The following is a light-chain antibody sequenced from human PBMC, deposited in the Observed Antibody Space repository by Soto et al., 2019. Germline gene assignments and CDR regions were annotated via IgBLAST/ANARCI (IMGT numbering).Light chain of an antibody. CDR2: EVS. V-gene: IGLV2-14*01. CDR1: SSDVGDYNY. Sequence: QSALTQPASVSGSPGQSITISCTGTSSDVGDYNYVSWYQHHPGRAPKLIIFEVSHRPSGVSDRFSGSKSGNTASLTISGIQTEDEADYYCTSYTRNRNLLFGGGTKLTVL. J-gene: IGLJ2*01. CDR3: TSYTRNRNLL.